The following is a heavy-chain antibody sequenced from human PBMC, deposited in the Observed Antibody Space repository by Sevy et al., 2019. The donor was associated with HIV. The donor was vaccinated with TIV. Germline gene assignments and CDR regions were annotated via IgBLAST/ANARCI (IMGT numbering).Heavy chain of an antibody. CDR1: GGSFSDYS. Sequence: SETLSLTCAIYGGSFSDYSWNWIRQSPGKGLEWIGEVNHRGSTNYNPSLKSRVTLSVDTSKNQFSLKVTSMTPADTAVYFCARLYAAYDIWGQGTLVTISS. D-gene: IGHD2-2*01. V-gene: IGHV4-34*01. CDR3: ARLYAAYDI. CDR2: VNHRGST. J-gene: IGHJ3*02.